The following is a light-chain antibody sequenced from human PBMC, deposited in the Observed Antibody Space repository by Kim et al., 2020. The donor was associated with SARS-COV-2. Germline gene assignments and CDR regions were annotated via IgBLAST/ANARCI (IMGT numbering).Light chain of an antibody. Sequence: GQRVTFSCSGSKSNIGTNFVWWYKQLPGTAPELLIYSDNQRSSGVPDRFSASKSDTSASLAISGLQADDEADYFCASWDSSLNGVLFGGGTQLTVL. V-gene: IGLV1-44*01. CDR3: ASWDSSLNGVL. J-gene: IGLJ2*01. CDR2: SDN. CDR1: KSNIGTNF.